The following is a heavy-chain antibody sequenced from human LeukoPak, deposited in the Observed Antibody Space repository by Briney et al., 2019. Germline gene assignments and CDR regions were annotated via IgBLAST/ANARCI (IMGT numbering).Heavy chain of an antibody. J-gene: IGHJ6*02. D-gene: IGHD3-16*01. CDR3: ARLGGFGDAYYHYGMDV. CDR1: GYSFTSYW. CDR2: IYPGDSDT. V-gene: IGHV5-51*01. Sequence: GESQKISCKGSGYSFTSYWIGWVRQRPGKGLEWMGIIYPGDSDTRYSPSFQGQVSISADKSSSTAYLQWSSVKASDTAMYYCARLGGFGDAYYHYGMDVWGQGTTVTVSS.